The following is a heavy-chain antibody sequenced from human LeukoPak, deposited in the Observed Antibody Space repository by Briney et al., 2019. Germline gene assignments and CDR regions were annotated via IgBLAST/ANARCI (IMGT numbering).Heavy chain of an antibody. J-gene: IGHJ4*02. D-gene: IGHD6-13*01. V-gene: IGHV4-39*01. CDR1: GGSISSSSYY. CDR2: IYYSGST. Sequence: SETLSLTCTVSGGSISSSSYYWGWIRQPPGKGLEWIGSIYYSGSTYYNPSPKSRVTISVDTSKNQFSLKLSSVTAADTAVYYCARQRAAAGMGYWGQGTLVTVSS. CDR3: ARQRAAAGMGY.